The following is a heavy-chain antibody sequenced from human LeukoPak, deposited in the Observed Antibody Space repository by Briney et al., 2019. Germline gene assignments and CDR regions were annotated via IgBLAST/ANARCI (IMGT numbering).Heavy chain of an antibody. CDR2: IYYSGST. D-gene: IGHD3-16*01. J-gene: IGHJ4*02. CDR1: GGSISNYF. CDR3: ARLRGAFDY. Sequence: SETLSLTCTVSGGSISNYFWSWIRQPPGKGLECIGYIYYSGSTNYNPSLKSRVTISVDTSKNQFSLRLNSVTAADTAVYFCARLRGAFDYWGQGTLVTVSS. V-gene: IGHV4-59*01.